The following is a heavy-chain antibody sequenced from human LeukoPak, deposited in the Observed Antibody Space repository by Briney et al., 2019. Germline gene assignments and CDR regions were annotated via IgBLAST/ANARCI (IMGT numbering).Heavy chain of an antibody. V-gene: IGHV4-39*07. J-gene: IGHJ4*02. CDR3: ARGSYYYDSSGRLFDY. CDR1: GGSISSGSYY. CDR2: IYYSGST. Sequence: PSETLSLTCTVSGGSISSGSYYWGWIRQPPGKGLEWIGNIYYSGSTYYNPSLKSRVSISVDTSKNQFSLKLTSVTAADTAVYYCARGSYYYDSSGRLFDYWGQGTLVTVSS. D-gene: IGHD3-22*01.